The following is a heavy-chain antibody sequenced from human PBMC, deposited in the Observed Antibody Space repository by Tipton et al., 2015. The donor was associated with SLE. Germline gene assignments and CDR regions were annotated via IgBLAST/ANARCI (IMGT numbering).Heavy chain of an antibody. CDR1: GYSFINYA. Sequence: QSGAEVKKPGASVKVSCKASGYSFINYAMHWVRQAPGQRLEWMGWINAGNGDTKSSQKFQGRVTFTRDTSASTAYMELSSLTSEDTAVYYCARTRQLEYWGQGTLVTVSS. J-gene: IGHJ4*02. CDR3: ARTRQLEY. V-gene: IGHV1-3*01. D-gene: IGHD6-13*01. CDR2: INAGNGDT.